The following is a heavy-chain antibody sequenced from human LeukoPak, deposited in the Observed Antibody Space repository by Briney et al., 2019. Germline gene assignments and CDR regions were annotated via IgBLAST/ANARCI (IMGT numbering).Heavy chain of an antibody. CDR3: ARDRAEGGGYWFDP. Sequence: KPSETLSLTCTVSGGSVNNYDWSWIRQPPGKGLEYIGYIYYSGSTNYNPSLKSRVTISVDTPKNQFSLNLKSVTAADTAVYYCARDRAEGGGYWFDPWGQGTLVTVSS. D-gene: IGHD5-12*01. CDR1: GGSVNNYD. J-gene: IGHJ5*02. CDR2: IYYSGST. V-gene: IGHV4-59*02.